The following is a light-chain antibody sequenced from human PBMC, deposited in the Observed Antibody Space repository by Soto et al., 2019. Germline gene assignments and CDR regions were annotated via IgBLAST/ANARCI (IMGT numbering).Light chain of an antibody. V-gene: IGKV3-20*01. J-gene: IGKJ5*01. CDR1: QSVSSSY. CDR3: QQYGSPIT. Sequence: EIVLTQSPGTLSLSPGERATLSCRASQSVSSSYLAWYQQKYGQAPRLLIYGASSRATGIPDRFSGSGSGTDFTLTIGSLEPEDLAVYYCQQYGSPITFGQGTRLEIK. CDR2: GAS.